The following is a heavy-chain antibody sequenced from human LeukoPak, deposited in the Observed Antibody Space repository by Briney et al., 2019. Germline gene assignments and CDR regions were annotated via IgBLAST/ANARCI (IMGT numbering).Heavy chain of an antibody. Sequence: GGSLRLSCAASGFTFSSYGMSWVRQAPGKGLEWVSAISGSGGSTYYADSVKGRFTISRDNSKNTLYLQMNSLRAEDTAVYYCAKDRQWLTGPNWFDPWGQGTLVAVSS. CDR2: ISGSGGST. CDR3: AKDRQWLTGPNWFDP. V-gene: IGHV3-23*01. D-gene: IGHD6-19*01. J-gene: IGHJ5*02. CDR1: GFTFSSYG.